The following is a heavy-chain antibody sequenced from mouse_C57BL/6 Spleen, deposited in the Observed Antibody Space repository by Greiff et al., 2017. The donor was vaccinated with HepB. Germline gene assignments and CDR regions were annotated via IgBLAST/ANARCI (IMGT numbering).Heavy chain of an antibody. Sequence: VQLQQSGAELARPGASVKMSCKASGYTFTSYTMQWVKQRPGQGLEWIGYINPSSGYTKYNQKFKDKATLTADKSSSTAYMQLSSLTSEDSAVYYCASETAQGAWFAYWGQGTLVTVSA. CDR2: INPSSGYT. CDR3: ASETAQGAWFAY. V-gene: IGHV1-4*01. CDR1: GYTFTSYT. D-gene: IGHD3-2*02. J-gene: IGHJ3*01.